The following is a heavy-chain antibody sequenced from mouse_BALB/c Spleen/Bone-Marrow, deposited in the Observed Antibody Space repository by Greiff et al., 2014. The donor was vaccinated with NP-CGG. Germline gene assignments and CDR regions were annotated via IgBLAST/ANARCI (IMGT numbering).Heavy chain of an antibody. V-gene: IGHV7-1*02. CDR1: GFTFSDFY. D-gene: IGHD2-3*01. CDR2: SRNKANDYTR. J-gene: IGHJ4*01. Sequence: EVKVVESGGGLVQPGGSLRLSCAPSGFTFSDFYMEWVRQPPGKRLEWIAASRNKANDYTREYSASVKGRFIVSRDTSQSILYLQMNALRAEDTAIYYCARDPRWLLAMDYWGQGTSVTVSS. CDR3: ARDPRWLLAMDY.